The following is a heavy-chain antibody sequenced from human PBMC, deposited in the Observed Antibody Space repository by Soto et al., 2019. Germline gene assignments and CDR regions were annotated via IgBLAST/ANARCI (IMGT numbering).Heavy chain of an antibody. Sequence: GGSLRLSCAASGFTFSSYGMHWVRQAPGKGLEWVAVIWYDGSNKYYADSVKGRFTISRDNSKNTLYLQMNSLRAEDTAVYYCARPYGDYDGYYFDYWGQGTLVTVSS. J-gene: IGHJ4*02. CDR2: IWYDGSNK. CDR1: GFTFSSYG. CDR3: ARPYGDYDGYYFDY. V-gene: IGHV3-33*01. D-gene: IGHD4-17*01.